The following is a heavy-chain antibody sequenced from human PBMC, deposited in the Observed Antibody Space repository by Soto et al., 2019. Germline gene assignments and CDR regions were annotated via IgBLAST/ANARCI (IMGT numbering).Heavy chain of an antibody. CDR3: AKDGYLDTYYFDY. D-gene: IGHD3-9*01. CDR2: ISYDGISK. CDR1: GFTFSSYA. J-gene: IGHJ4*02. V-gene: IGHV3-30-3*01. Sequence: QVQLVESGGGVVQPGRSLRLSCAASGFTFSSYAMHWVRQAPGKGLEWVAVISYDGISKHYADSVKGRFSISRDDSENTLYVQMNRLRAEDTAVYYCAKDGYLDTYYFDYWGQGTLVTVSS.